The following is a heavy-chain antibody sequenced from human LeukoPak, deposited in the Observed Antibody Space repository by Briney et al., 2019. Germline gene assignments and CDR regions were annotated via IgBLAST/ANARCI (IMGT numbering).Heavy chain of an antibody. J-gene: IGHJ4*02. CDR2: INSDGSST. V-gene: IGHV3-74*01. CDR3: AKGGGTVVDY. CDR1: GFTFSNYW. D-gene: IGHD2-15*01. Sequence: GGSLRLSCAASGFTFSNYWMHWVRQAPGKGLVWVSRINSDGSSTSYADPVKGRFTISRDNAKNTLYLQMNSLRAEDTAVYYCAKGGGTVVDYWGQGTLLTVSS.